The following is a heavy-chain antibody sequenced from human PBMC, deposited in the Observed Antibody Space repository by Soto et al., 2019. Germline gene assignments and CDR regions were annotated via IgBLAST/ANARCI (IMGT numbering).Heavy chain of an antibody. CDR2: ISAYNGNT. Sequence: GASVKVSCKASGYTFTSYGICWVRQSNGQGLEWMGWISAYNGNTNYAQKLQGRVTMTTDTSTSTAYMELRSLRSDDTAVYYCARDRCSGGSCYNNWFDPWGQGTLVTVSS. D-gene: IGHD2-15*01. V-gene: IGHV1-18*01. CDR1: GYTFTSYG. CDR3: ARDRCSGGSCYNNWFDP. J-gene: IGHJ5*02.